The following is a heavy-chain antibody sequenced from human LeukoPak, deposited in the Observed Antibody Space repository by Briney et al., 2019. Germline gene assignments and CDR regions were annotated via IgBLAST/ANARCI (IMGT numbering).Heavy chain of an antibody. J-gene: IGHJ4*02. CDR3: ARLFKGYSSSWNYFDY. CDR2: IYPGDSDT. D-gene: IGHD6-6*01. Sequence: GESLKISCKGSGYSFTSYWIGWVRQMPGKGLEWMGIIYPGDSDTRYSPSFQGQVTISADKSISTAYLQWSSLKASDTAMYYCARLFKGYSSSWNYFDYWGQGTLVTVSS. CDR1: GYSFTSYW. V-gene: IGHV5-51*01.